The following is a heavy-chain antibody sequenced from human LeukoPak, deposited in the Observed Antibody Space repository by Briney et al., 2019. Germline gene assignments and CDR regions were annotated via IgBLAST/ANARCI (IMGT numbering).Heavy chain of an antibody. CDR2: XNAGNGNT. J-gene: IGHJ4*02. D-gene: IGHD2-21*02. Sequence: QAPGXXLEXXGGXNAGNGNTKYSQKFQGRVTITSATSASTAYMELSSLRSEDTAVYYCARVGVQPLLSPVDYWGQGTLVTVSS. V-gene: IGHV1-3*01. CDR3: ARVGVQPLLSPVDY.